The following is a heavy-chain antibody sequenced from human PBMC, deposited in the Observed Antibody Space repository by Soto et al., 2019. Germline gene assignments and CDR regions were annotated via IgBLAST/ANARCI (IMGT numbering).Heavy chain of an antibody. CDR3: ARDPVDSSSWYGFDY. Sequence: QVQLVQSGAEVKKPGASVKVSCKASGYTFIRYGIGWVRQAPGQGLEWMAWISAYNGNTNYAQKLQGRVTVTTDTSTSTAYMELRSLRSDDTAVYYCARDPVDSSSWYGFDYWGQGTLVTVSS. CDR1: GYTFIRYG. CDR2: ISAYNGNT. D-gene: IGHD6-13*01. V-gene: IGHV1-18*01. J-gene: IGHJ4*02.